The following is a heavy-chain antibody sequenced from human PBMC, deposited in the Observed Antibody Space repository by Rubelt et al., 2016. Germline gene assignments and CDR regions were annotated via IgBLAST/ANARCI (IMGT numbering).Heavy chain of an antibody. CDR1: GGSISSSSYY. J-gene: IGHJ3*02. Sequence: QLQLQESGPGLVKPSETLSLTCTVSGGSISSSSYYWGWIRQPPGKGLEWIGSIYYSGITYYNPSLTGRVPISVDTSKNQCSLKLNSVTAADTAVYFCARGAFDIWGQGTMVTVSS. CDR2: IYYSGIT. D-gene: IGHD3-10*01. V-gene: IGHV4-39*01. CDR3: ARGAFDI.